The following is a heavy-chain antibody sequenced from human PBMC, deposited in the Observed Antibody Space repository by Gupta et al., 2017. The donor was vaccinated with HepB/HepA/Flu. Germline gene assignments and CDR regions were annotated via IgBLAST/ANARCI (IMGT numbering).Heavy chain of an antibody. D-gene: IGHD3-16*02. V-gene: IGHV4-34*02. J-gene: IGHJ4*02. CDR2: IKHRGST. Sequence: QLQLQQSGAGLLTPSETLSLTCAVYGGSFHRYYWSWIRQPPGKGLEWIGEIKHRGSTKHNPSLKRRVTISVDTSKTQFSRKLRSVTAADTAVYYGARVRDYGDGWGSYRTYDYWGQGTLVPVYS. CDR3: ARVRDYGDGWGSYRTYDY. CDR1: GGSFHRYY.